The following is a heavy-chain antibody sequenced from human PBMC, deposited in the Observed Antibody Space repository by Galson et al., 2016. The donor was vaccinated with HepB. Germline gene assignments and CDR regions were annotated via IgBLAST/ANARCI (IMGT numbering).Heavy chain of an antibody. CDR1: GGSFTAHC. D-gene: IGHD5-12*01. V-gene: IGHV4-34*01. CDR2: INHGGAT. Sequence: ETLSLTCAVYGGSFTAHCWTWIRQHPGKGFEWIGDINHGGATNYNPSLGSRVTISVDTSKNQLSLSLNSVTAADTAVYFCARMEKWPTAHADVWGQGTLVTVSS. J-gene: IGHJ4*02. CDR3: ARMEKWPTAHADV.